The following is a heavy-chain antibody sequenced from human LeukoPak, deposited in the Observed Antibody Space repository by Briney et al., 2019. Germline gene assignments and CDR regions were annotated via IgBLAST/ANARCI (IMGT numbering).Heavy chain of an antibody. Sequence: PSQTLSLTCTVSGGSISSGSYYSRWSRQPAGKGLEWIVRIYTSGSTNYNPSLKSRVTISVDTSKNQFSLKLSSVTAADTAVYYCAREGADYYGSGSSYFDYWGQGTLVTVSS. J-gene: IGHJ4*02. D-gene: IGHD3-10*01. V-gene: IGHV4-61*02. CDR2: IYTSGST. CDR3: AREGADYYGSGSSYFDY. CDR1: GGSISSGSYY.